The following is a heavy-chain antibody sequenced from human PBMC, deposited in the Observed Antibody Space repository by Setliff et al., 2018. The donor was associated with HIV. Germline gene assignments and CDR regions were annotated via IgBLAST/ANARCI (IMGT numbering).Heavy chain of an antibody. Sequence: PGGSLRLSCAGSDSGYSGFIFSDYFMTWVRQAPGKGLEWLCYISSSGTTTYYGDSVKGRFTISRDNAKNSVHLQMNSLRVEDTAVYFCAAQGVLWGQGTQVTVSS. V-gene: IGHV3-11*04. CDR1: GFIFSDYF. CDR3: AAQGVL. CDR2: ISSSGTTT. D-gene: IGHD3-10*01. J-gene: IGHJ4*02.